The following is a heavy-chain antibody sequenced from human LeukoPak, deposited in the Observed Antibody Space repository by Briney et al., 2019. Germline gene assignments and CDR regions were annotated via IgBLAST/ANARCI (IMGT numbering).Heavy chain of an antibody. CDR2: IYYSGST. CDR3: ARVRIQLWLNWFDP. J-gene: IGHJ5*02. CDR1: GGSISSSSYY. D-gene: IGHD5-18*01. V-gene: IGHV4-39*01. Sequence: PSETLSLTCTVSGGSISSSSYYWGWIRQPPGKGLEWIGSIYYSGSTYYNPSLKSRVTISVDTSKNQFSLKLSSVTAADTAVYYCARVRIQLWLNWFDPWGQGTLVTVSS.